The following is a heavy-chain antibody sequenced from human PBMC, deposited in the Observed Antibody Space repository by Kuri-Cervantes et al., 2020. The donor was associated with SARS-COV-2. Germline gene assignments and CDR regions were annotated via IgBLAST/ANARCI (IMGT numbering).Heavy chain of an antibody. D-gene: IGHD4-23*01. CDR3: AGATVVPYFHH. Sequence: GESLKISCAASGFTFKNYAIHWVRQAPGKGLEWVALMSYDGTNKHYADSVKGRFTISRDNSKSTLYLQMNSLRPADTAVYYCAGATVVPYFHHWGQGTLVTVSS. CDR1: GFTFKNYA. V-gene: IGHV3-30*04. CDR2: MSYDGTNK. J-gene: IGHJ1*01.